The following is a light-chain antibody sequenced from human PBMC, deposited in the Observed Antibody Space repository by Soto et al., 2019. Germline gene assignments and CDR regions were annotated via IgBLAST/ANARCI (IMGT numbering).Light chain of an antibody. CDR3: QQSSSAPLT. CDR1: QGIRNY. V-gene: IGKV1-39*01. CDR2: GAS. J-gene: IGKJ4*01. Sequence: DIQMTQSPSSLSASVGDAVTITCRASQGIRNYLNWYQQKPGKAPKLLIYGASSLQSGVPSRFSGSGYGADFTLTISSLQPEDSASYFCQQSSSAPLTFGGGTKVEIK.